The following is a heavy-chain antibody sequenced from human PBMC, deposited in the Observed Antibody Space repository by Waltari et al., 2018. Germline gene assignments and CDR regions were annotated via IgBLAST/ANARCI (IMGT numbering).Heavy chain of an antibody. D-gene: IGHD1-26*01. J-gene: IGHJ4*02. V-gene: IGHV3-33*06. CDR1: GFTFSSYG. CDR3: AKEWMGDSSFDY. CDR2: IWYDVSNK. Sequence: QVQLVESGGGVVQPGRSLRLSCAASGFTFSSYGMHWVRQAPGKGLEWVAVIWYDVSNKYYADSVKGRFTISRDNSKNTLYLQMNSLRAEDTAVYYCAKEWMGDSSFDYWGQGTLVTVSS.